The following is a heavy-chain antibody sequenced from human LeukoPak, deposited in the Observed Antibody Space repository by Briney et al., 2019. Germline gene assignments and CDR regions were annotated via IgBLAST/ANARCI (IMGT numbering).Heavy chain of an antibody. CDR3: AKDRNGDYVFTSRGGRGGPSY. Sequence: GSLRLSCSASGFTFSSYGMHWVRQAPGKGLEWVAFIRYDGSNKYYADSVKGRFTISRDNSKNTLYLQMNSLRAEDTAVYYCAKDRNGDYVFTSRGGRGGPSYWGLGTLVTVSS. CDR1: GFTFSSYG. D-gene: IGHD4-17*01. V-gene: IGHV3-30*02. CDR2: IRYDGSNK. J-gene: IGHJ4*02.